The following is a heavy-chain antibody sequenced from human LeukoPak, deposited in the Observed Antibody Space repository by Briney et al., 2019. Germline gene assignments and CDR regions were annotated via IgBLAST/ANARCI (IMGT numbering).Heavy chain of an antibody. CDR3: AREERQQLVLFYYYYYMDV. J-gene: IGHJ6*03. CDR1: GGSISSYY. CDR2: IYTSGST. Sequence: SETLSLTCTVSGGSISSYYWSWIRQPAGKGLEWIGRIYTSGSTNYNPSLKSRVTISVDKSKNPFSPKLSSVTAADTAVYYCAREERQQLVLFYYYYYMDVWGKGTTVTVSS. D-gene: IGHD6-13*01. V-gene: IGHV4-4*07.